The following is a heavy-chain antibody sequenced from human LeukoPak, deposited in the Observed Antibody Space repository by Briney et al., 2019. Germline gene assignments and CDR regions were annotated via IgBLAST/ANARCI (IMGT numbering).Heavy chain of an antibody. CDR1: GYTFTSYG. V-gene: IGHV1-18*01. CDR3: ARDLKQWLVQFANWFDP. D-gene: IGHD6-19*01. Sequence: ASVKVSCKASGYTFTSYGISWVRQAPGQGLEWMGWISAYNGNTNYAQKLQGRVTMTTDTSTSTAYMELRSLRSGDTAVYYCARDLKQWLVQFANWFDPWGQGTLVTVSS. J-gene: IGHJ5*02. CDR2: ISAYNGNT.